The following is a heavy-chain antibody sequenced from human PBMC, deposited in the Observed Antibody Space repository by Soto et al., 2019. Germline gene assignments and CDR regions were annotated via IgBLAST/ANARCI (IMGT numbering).Heavy chain of an antibody. D-gene: IGHD3-22*01. CDR2: IYYSGST. CDR1: GGSISSYY. CDR3: ASTRMIVAHFDY. J-gene: IGHJ4*02. V-gene: IGHV4-59*08. Sequence: QVQLQESGPGLVKPSETLSLTCTVSGGSISSYYWSWIRQPPGKGLEWIGYIYYSGSTNYNPSLKSRVTTSVDTSMNQFSLKLSSVTAADTAVYYCASTRMIVAHFDYWGQGTLVTVSS.